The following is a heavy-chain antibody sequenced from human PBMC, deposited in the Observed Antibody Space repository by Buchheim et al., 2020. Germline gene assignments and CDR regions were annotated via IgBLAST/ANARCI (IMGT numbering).Heavy chain of an antibody. CDR2: IYTSGST. V-gene: IGHV4-61*02. J-gene: IGHJ4*02. Sequence: QVQLQESGPGLVKPSQTLSLTCTVSGGSISSGSYYWSWIRQPAGKGLEWIGRIYTSGSTNYNPSLKSRVTISVDTSKNQFSLKLSSVTAADTAVYYCARAQMATWEYYFDYWGQGTL. D-gene: IGHD5-24*01. CDR3: ARAQMATWEYYFDY. CDR1: GGSISSGSYY.